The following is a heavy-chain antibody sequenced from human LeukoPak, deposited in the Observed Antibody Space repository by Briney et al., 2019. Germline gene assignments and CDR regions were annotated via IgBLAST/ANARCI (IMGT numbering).Heavy chain of an antibody. CDR2: INHSGST. V-gene: IGHV4-34*01. Sequence: PSETLSLTCAVYGGSFSGYYWSWIRQPPGKGLEWIGEINHSGSTNYNPSLKGRVTISVDTSKNHLSLRLSSVTTADTAVYYCARLPEKLNLFSSSSGFDYWGQGILVTVSS. D-gene: IGHD6-6*01. J-gene: IGHJ4*02. CDR3: ARLPEKLNLFSSSSGFDY. CDR1: GGSFSGYY.